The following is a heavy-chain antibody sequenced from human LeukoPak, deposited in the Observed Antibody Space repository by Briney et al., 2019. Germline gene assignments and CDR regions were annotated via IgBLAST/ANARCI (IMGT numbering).Heavy chain of an antibody. J-gene: IGHJ4*02. Sequence: GGSLGLSCLASEFSFTSYWMSWVRKPPGRGLDFVANINQDGGTKNYVDSVRGRFTISRDNARNSLFLQLNRLEAEDTAVYYCARDPRGEFVWGHRFDYWGQGRLVTVSS. D-gene: IGHD3-16*01. CDR2: INQDGGTK. V-gene: IGHV3-7*03. CDR1: EFSFTSYW. CDR3: ARDPRGEFVWGHRFDY.